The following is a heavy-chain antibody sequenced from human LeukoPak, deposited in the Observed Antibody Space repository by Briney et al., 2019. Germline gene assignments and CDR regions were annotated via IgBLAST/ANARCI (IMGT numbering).Heavy chain of an antibody. D-gene: IGHD1-26*01. J-gene: IGHJ4*02. CDR3: AKASPLVGAIPFDY. CDR2: ISGSGGST. Sequence: PGGSLRLSCAASGFTVSSNYMSWVRQAPGKGLEWVSAISGSGGSTYYADSVKGRFTISRDNSKNTLYLQMNSLRAEDTAVYYCAKASPLVGAIPFDYWGQGTLVTVSS. V-gene: IGHV3-23*01. CDR1: GFTVSSNY.